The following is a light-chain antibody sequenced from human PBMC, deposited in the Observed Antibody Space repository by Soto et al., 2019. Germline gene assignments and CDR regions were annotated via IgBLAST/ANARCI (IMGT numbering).Light chain of an antibody. J-gene: IGKJ5*01. CDR3: QQYGSSPPRIT. CDR2: GAS. CDR1: HSVSSSY. V-gene: IGKV3-20*01. Sequence: EIVLTQSPGTLSLSPGERATLSCSASHSVSSSYLAWYQQKPGQAPRLLIYGASSRATGIPDRFSGSGSGTDFTLTISRLESEDFAVYYCQQYGSSPPRITFGQGTRLEIK.